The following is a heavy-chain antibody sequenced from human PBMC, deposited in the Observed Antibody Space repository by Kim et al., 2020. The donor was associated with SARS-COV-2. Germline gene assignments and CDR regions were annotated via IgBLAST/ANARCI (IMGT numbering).Heavy chain of an antibody. D-gene: IGHD3-10*01. CDR1: GFTFSSYD. Sequence: GGSLRLSCAASGFTFSSYDMHWVRQATGKGLEWVSAIGTAGDTYYPGSVKGRFTISRENAKNSLYLQMNSLRAGDTAVYYCARGRGGSGRFGPPYYYGMDVWGQGTTVTVSS. V-gene: IGHV3-13*01. CDR3: ARGRGGSGRFGPPYYYGMDV. CDR2: IGTAGDT. J-gene: IGHJ6*02.